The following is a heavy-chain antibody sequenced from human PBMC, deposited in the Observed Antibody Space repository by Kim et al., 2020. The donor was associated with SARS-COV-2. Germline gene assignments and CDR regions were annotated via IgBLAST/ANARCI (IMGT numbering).Heavy chain of an antibody. D-gene: IGHD2-2*01. V-gene: IGHV4-59*02. Sequence: SETLSLTCTVSGGSVRDFYWSWLRQSPGKGLEWLGYIYHRGYFTYNPSLQSRLTMSVDMPNNRFSLRLRSVTAADTALYYCSTCSGTSCTSPLDVWGKGT. CDR3: STCSGTSCTSPLDV. CDR1: GGSVRDFY. J-gene: IGHJ6*03. CDR2: IYHRGYF.